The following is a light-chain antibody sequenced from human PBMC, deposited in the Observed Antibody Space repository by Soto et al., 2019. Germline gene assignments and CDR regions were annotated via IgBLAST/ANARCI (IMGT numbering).Light chain of an antibody. CDR1: QSIRSK. V-gene: IGKV3-15*01. CDR3: QEYNNWRPIT. CDR2: GAS. Sequence: EIVMTQSPAPLSLAPRERATLSCKASQSIRSKLAWYQQKPGQAPRLLIYGASTRATGIPVRFSGSGSGTEFTLTITSLQSEDLAVYYCQEYNNWRPITFGGGTKV. J-gene: IGKJ4*01.